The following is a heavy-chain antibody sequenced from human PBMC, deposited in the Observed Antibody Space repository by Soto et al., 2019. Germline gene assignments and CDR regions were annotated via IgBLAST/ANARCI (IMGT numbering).Heavy chain of an antibody. V-gene: IGHV3-53*04. D-gene: IGHD3-9*01. CDR2: IYSGGTT. CDR1: GFNVSSNF. CDR3: ARDLRRYFDWLGYYYYYMDV. Sequence: GGSLRLSCAASGFNVSSNFMSWVRQAPGKGLEWVSVIYSGGTTFYADSVKGRFTISRHNSKNTVYLQMNSLRTEDTAVYYCARDLRRYFDWLGYYYYYMDVWGKGTTVTVSS. J-gene: IGHJ6*03.